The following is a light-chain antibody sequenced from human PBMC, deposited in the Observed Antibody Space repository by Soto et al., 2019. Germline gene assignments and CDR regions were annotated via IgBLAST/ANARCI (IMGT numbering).Light chain of an antibody. Sequence: EIVLTQSPGTLSLAPGERATLSCRASQSVSSIYLGWYQQKPGQAPRLLIYGASSRATGIPDRFSGSGSGTDFTLTISRLEPEDFAVSYCQQYGDSTGWTFGQGTKVDIK. V-gene: IGKV3-20*01. CDR2: GAS. CDR1: QSVSSIY. CDR3: QQYGDSTGWT. J-gene: IGKJ1*01.